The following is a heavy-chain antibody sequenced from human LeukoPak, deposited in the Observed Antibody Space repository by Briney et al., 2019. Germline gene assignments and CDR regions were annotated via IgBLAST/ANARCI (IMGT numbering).Heavy chain of an antibody. J-gene: IGHJ4*02. CDR3: ATPPDTNGWQNYFDY. Sequence: GGSLRLSCETSGFAFSKVWVSWVRQAPGKGLEWLGRIKSNADGGTADYPAPVKGRFTISRDDSKNTLYLQMISLRTEDTAIYYCATPPDTNGWQNYFDYWGQGTLVTVSS. CDR2: IKSNADGGTA. CDR1: GFAFSKVW. D-gene: IGHD6-19*01. V-gene: IGHV3-15*01.